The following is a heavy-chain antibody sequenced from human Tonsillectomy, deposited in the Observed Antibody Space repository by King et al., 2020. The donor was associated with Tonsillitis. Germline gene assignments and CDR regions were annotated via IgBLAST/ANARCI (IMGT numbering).Heavy chain of an antibody. CDR3: ARDNTYYYVISGYYDAFDI. Sequence: VQLVESGGGLVQPGGSLRLSCAASGFTFSSYWMSWVRQAPGKGLEWVANIKEDGSQKNYVESVKGRFTISRDNAKNSLYLQMNSLRAEDTAVYYCARDNTYYYVISGYYDAFDIWGQGTVVTVSS. CDR2: IKEDGSQK. D-gene: IGHD3-22*01. J-gene: IGHJ3*02. CDR1: GFTFSSYW. V-gene: IGHV3-7*01.